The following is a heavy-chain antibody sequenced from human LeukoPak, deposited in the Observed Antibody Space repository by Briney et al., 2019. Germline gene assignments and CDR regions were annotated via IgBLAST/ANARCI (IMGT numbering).Heavy chain of an antibody. J-gene: IGHJ4*02. CDR1: GGSISSSSYY. D-gene: IGHD3-3*01. CDR2: IYYSGST. Sequence: PSETLSLTCTVSGGSISSSSYYWGWIRQPPGKGLEWIGSIYYSGSTYYNPSLKSRVTISVDTSKNQFSLKLSSVTAADTAVYYCATRQYYDFWSGYYGGDYWGQGTLVTVSS. CDR3: ATRQYYDFWSGYYGGDY. V-gene: IGHV4-39*01.